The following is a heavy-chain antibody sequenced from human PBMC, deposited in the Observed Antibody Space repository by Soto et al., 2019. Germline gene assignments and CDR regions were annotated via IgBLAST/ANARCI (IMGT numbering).Heavy chain of an antibody. V-gene: IGHV4-59*01. CDR1: GGSISSYC. CDR2: IYYSGST. D-gene: IGHD3-10*01. Sequence: QVQLQESGPGLVKPSETLSLTCTVSGGSISSYCWSWIRQPPGKGLEWIGYIYYSGSTNYNPSLKSRVTISVDTSKNQCSLTLSSVTAADTAVYYCAGSGSSPYYYYYGMDVWGQGTTVTVSS. J-gene: IGHJ6*02. CDR3: AGSGSSPYYYYYGMDV.